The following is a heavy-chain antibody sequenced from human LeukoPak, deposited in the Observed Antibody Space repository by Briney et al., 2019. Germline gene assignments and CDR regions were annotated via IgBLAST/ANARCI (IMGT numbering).Heavy chain of an antibody. CDR2: IYYSGST. Sequence: SETLSLTCTVSGGSISSYYWSWIRQPPGKGLEWIGYIYYSGSTNYNPSLKSRVTISVDTSKNQFSLKLSSVTAADTAVYYCASTYGLKSWIQLWLVMGYWGQGTLVTVSS. J-gene: IGHJ4*02. CDR1: GGSISSYY. D-gene: IGHD5-18*01. V-gene: IGHV4-59*01. CDR3: ASTYGLKSWIQLWLVMGY.